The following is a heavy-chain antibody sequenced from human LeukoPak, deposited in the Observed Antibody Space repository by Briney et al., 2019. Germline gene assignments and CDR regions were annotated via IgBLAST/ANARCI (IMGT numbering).Heavy chain of an antibody. CDR3: ARGKLTHGDYVAADY. CDR1: GYTFTSYD. V-gene: IGHV1-8*01. D-gene: IGHD4-17*01. CDR2: MNPKSGNA. Sequence: GASVKVSYKASGYTFTSYDVNWVRQATGQGLEWMGWMNPKSGNAGYAQKFQGRVIMTRDASTTIAYMELSSLTSEDTAVYYCARGKLTHGDYVAADYWGQGTLVTVSS. J-gene: IGHJ4*02.